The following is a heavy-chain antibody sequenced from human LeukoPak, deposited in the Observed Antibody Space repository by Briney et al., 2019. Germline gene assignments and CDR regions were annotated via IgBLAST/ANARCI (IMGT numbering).Heavy chain of an antibody. CDR2: ISSSSSTI. CDR3: ASDSDFWSGYQSWLGYYYGMDV. J-gene: IGHJ6*02. D-gene: IGHD3-3*01. CDR1: GFTFSSYS. V-gene: IGHV3-48*02. Sequence: GGSLRLSCAASGFTFSSYSMNWVRQAPGKGLEWVSYISSSSSTIYYADSVKGRFTISRDNAKNSLYLQMNSLRDEDTAVYYCASDSDFWSGYQSWLGYYYGMDVWGQGTTVTVSS.